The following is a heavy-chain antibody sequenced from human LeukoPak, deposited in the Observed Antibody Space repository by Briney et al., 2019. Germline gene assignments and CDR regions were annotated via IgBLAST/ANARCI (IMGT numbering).Heavy chain of an antibody. CDR3: ASGGLVSRYFDH. Sequence: PSETLSLTCAVSGGSISSSTWRTWVRLPPGKGLEWIGEIFHSGSTNFNPSLKSRLTMSVDESKHEFSLKLTSVTAADTAVYYCASGGLVSRYFDHWGQGTLVTVSS. CDR1: GGSISSSTW. J-gene: IGHJ4*02. V-gene: IGHV4-4*02. D-gene: IGHD3-9*01. CDR2: IFHSGST.